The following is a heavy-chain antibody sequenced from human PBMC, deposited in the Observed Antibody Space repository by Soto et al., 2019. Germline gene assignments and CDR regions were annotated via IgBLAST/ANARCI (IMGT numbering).Heavy chain of an antibody. Sequence: NPSETLSLTCAVSGGSISSGGYSWSWIRQPPGKGLEWIGYIYHSGSTYYNPSLKSRVTISVDRSKNQFSLKLSSVTAADTAVYYCARALYYDFWSGFTGPDYYYYGMDVWGQGTTVTVSS. D-gene: IGHD3-3*01. J-gene: IGHJ6*02. V-gene: IGHV4-30-2*01. CDR3: ARALYYDFWSGFTGPDYYYYGMDV. CDR1: GGSISSGGYS. CDR2: IYHSGST.